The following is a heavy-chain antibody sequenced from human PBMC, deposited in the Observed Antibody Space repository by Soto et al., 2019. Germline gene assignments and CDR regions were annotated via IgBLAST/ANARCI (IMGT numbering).Heavy chain of an antibody. CDR2: TYASGST. V-gene: IGHV4-30-4*01. CDR1: GGSISGGGYY. J-gene: IGHJ2*01. D-gene: IGHD4-17*01. CDR3: AREIIPLTTDWYFDL. Sequence: QVQLQESGPGLVKPSETLSLTCTVSGGSISGGGYYWSWIRQPPGEGLEWIGYTYASGSTYYNPSLKRHISISVDTSKNQFTLRLTSVTAADTAVYYCAREIIPLTTDWYFDLWGRGTLVTVSS.